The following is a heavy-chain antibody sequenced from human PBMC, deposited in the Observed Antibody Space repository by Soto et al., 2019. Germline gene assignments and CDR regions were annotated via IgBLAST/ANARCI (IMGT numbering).Heavy chain of an antibody. J-gene: IGHJ5*02. CDR1: GYSFTSYW. CDR3: ARGSTAMAPTGAWFDP. V-gene: IGHV5-10-1*01. CDR2: IDPSDSYT. Sequence: HGESLKISCKGSGYSFTSYWISWVRQMPGKGLEWMGRIDPSDSYTNYSPSFQGHVTISADKSISTAYLQWSSLKASDTAMYYCARGSTAMAPTGAWFDPWGQGTLVTVSS. D-gene: IGHD5-18*01.